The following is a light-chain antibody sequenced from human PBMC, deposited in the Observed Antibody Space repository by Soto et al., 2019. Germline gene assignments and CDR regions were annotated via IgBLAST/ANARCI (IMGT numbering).Light chain of an antibody. J-gene: IGLJ7*01. CDR1: SEHSSYA. V-gene: IGLV4-69*01. CDR3: QTWGTGIQAV. CDR2: LNSDGSH. Sequence: QPVLTQSPSASASLGASVKLTCTLSSEHSSYAIAWHQQQPEKGPRYLMKLNSDGSHSKGDGIPDRFSGSSSGAERYLTISSLQSEDEADYYCQTWGTGIQAVFGGGTQLTVL.